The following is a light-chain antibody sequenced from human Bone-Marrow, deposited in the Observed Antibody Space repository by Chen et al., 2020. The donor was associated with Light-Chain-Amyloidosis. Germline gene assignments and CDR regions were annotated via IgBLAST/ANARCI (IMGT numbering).Light chain of an antibody. CDR2: AAR. V-gene: IGKV1-27*01. J-gene: IGKJ4*01. Sequence: IQMTQSPSSLSASVGDRVSLTCRASRPISFFLAWYQQKPGRLPRLLIYAARTLQSGVPSRFSGSTSGTDFTLTISSLQAEDVAVYYCQQYLSAPLTFGGGTKVEIK. CDR1: RPISFF. CDR3: QQYLSAPLT.